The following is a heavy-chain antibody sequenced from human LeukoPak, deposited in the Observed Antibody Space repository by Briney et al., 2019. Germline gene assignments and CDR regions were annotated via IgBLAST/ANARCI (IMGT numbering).Heavy chain of an antibody. CDR3: AREEYGDCVGY. D-gene: IGHD4-17*01. V-gene: IGHV4-39*07. J-gene: IGHJ4*02. CDR1: GGSISSSSYY. Sequence: SETLSLTCTVSGGSISSSSYYWGWIRQPPGKGLEWIGSIYYSGSTYSNPSLQSRVTISVDTSKNQFSLKLNSVTAADTAVYYCAREEYGDCVGYWGQGTLVTVAS. CDR2: IYYSGST.